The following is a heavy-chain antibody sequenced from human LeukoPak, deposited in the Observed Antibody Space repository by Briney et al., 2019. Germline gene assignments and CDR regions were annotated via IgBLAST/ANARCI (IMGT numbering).Heavy chain of an antibody. CDR3: ARDPRGPAGYDSPARDTFDY. D-gene: IGHD3-22*01. CDR2: IFYDGTIQ. CDR1: GFTFTHYA. J-gene: IGHJ4*02. Sequence: GGSLRLSCAASGFTFTHYAMHWVRQTPGKGLEWVAVIFYDGTIQYYSDSVRGRLIVSKDNPKNTLYLQMNSLRAEDTAVYYCARDPRGPAGYDSPARDTFDYWGQGTLVTVSS. V-gene: IGHV3-30*03.